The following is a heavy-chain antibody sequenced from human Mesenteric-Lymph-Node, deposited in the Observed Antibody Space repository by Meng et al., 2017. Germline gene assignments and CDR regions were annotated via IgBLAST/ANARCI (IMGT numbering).Heavy chain of an antibody. V-gene: IGHV3-30*04. CDR2: ISYHGSDI. J-gene: IGHJ3*01. D-gene: IGHD1-26*01. CDR1: GFAFSSYA. CDR3: AREFRFGATNAFDA. Sequence: GESLKISCAASGFAFSSYAMHWVRQPPGKGLECVALISYHGSDIYYADSVKGRFTISRDNSKNTLYLQMNSLRADDTAMYYCAREFRFGATNAFDAWGQGTTVTVSS.